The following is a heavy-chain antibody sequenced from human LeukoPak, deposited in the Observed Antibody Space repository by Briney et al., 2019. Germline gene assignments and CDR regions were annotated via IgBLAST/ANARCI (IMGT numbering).Heavy chain of an antibody. CDR1: GFSFSNYA. D-gene: IGHD3-10*01. CDR2: ISYDRSNI. CDR3: ARDLWFGDPAQGMDV. Sequence: GRSLRLSCAASGFSFSNYAMHWVRQAPGKGLEWVAIISYDRSNIDYADSVKGRFTISKDSSNNTLYLQMNSLRSEDTAVYSCARDLWFGDPAQGMDVWGQGTTVTVS. J-gene: IGHJ6*02. V-gene: IGHV3-30-3*01.